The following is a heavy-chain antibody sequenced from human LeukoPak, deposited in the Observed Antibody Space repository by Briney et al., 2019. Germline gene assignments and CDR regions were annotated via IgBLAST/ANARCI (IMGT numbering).Heavy chain of an antibody. J-gene: IGHJ3*02. CDR1: GFTFSSYG. Sequence: GRSLRLSCAASGFTFSSYGMHWVRQAPGKGLEWVSSISSSSSYIYYADSLKGRFTISRDNAKNSLYLQMNSLRAEDTAVYYCARDTYCTSTSCPEGEAFDIWGQGTMVTVSS. D-gene: IGHD2-2*01. CDR2: ISSSSSYI. V-gene: IGHV3-21*01. CDR3: ARDTYCTSTSCPEGEAFDI.